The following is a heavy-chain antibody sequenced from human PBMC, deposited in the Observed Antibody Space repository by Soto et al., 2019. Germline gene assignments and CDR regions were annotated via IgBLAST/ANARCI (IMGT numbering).Heavy chain of an antibody. V-gene: IGHV1-18*04. Sequence: QVQLVQSGPEVKKPGASVKVSCKAAGYSFTSYGVTWVRQAPGQGLEWMGWISANSGNTDYAQKFQGRGTMTTETSTSTAYMDLRSLRSDDTAVYYCVRDPQRNDYWGQGTLVTVSS. CDR1: GYSFTSYG. CDR3: VRDPQRNDY. J-gene: IGHJ4*02. D-gene: IGHD6-25*01. CDR2: ISANSGNT.